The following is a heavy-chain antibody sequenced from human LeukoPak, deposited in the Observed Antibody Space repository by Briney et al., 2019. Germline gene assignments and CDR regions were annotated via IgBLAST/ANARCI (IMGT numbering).Heavy chain of an antibody. V-gene: IGHV3-74*01. CDR1: GFSFSVYW. CDR2: IKTDGSIT. Sequence: GGSLRLSCAASGFSFSVYWMHWVRQAPGKGPVWVSRIKTDGSITDYADFVKGRFTISRDNAQNSLYLQMNSLRAEDTAVYYCARDRHYGDYRGLRNWFDPWGQGTLVTVSS. CDR3: ARDRHYGDYRGLRNWFDP. D-gene: IGHD4-17*01. J-gene: IGHJ5*02.